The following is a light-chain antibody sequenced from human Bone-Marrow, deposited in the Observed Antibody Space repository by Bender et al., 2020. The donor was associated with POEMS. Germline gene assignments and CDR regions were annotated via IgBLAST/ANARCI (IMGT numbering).Light chain of an antibody. CDR3: LSNTRSGTYV. CDR1: DSNFGGNN. J-gene: IGLJ1*01. Sequence: QSALTQPASVSGTPGQSVIISCSGTDSNFGGNNVNWYQHLPGTAPRLVVYSNYQRPSGVPARFSGSKSGNTATLTISGLRAEDEADYYCLSNTRSGTYVFGTGTKVTVL. V-gene: IGLV1-47*02. CDR2: SNY.